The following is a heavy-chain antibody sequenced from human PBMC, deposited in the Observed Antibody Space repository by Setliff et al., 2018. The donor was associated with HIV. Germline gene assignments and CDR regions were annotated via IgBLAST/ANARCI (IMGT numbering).Heavy chain of an antibody. J-gene: IGHJ6*03. Sequence: PGESLKISCKGSGYSSTSYWIGWVRQMPGKGLEWMGIIHPGDSDTRYSPSFQGQVTISADKSISTAYLQWSSLKASDTAMYYCARQSGDYTVTTYYMDVWGKGTTVTVSS. V-gene: IGHV5-51*01. CDR1: GYSSTSYW. CDR2: IHPGDSDT. CDR3: ARQSGDYTVTTYYMDV. D-gene: IGHD4-17*01.